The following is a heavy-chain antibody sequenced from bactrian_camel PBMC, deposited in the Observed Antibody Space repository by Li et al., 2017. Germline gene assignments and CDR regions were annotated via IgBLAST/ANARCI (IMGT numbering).Heavy chain of an antibody. J-gene: IGHJ6*01. CDR1: GYSSSRHC. V-gene: IGHV3S31*01. CDR2: IRRDGDE. D-gene: IGHD3*01. Sequence: DVQLVESGGGSMQAGGSLRLSCTHFGYSSSRHCMGWFRQAPGKAREGIAGIRRDGDEYYADSVKGRFTIFRDNRKKSLLLQMNSLQADDTAMYFCAADRRVHGRFCTDERLARMNSASCQGTQVTVSS.